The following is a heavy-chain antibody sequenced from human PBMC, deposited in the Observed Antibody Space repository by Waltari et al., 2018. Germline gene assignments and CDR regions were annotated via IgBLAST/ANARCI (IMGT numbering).Heavy chain of an antibody. CDR2: IDWDGDI. Sequence: QVTLKESGPALVKPTPTLTLTCTCSGFSVSTYGMRLNLIRQPPRKALEWLARIDWDGDIFYTPSLRTRVSITADTSRNQVVLTMTDMDPVDTATYYCVRMNGVSERSGWYSFDHWGQGIVVTVSS. CDR3: VRMNGVSERSGWYSFDH. V-gene: IGHV2-70*04. D-gene: IGHD6-19*01. J-gene: IGHJ4*02. CDR1: GFSVSTYGMR.